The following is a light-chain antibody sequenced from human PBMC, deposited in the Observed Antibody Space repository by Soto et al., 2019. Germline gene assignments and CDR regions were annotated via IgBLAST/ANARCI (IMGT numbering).Light chain of an antibody. J-gene: IGLJ1*01. CDR1: SSDVGSYNY. V-gene: IGLV2-14*01. Sequence: QSVLTQPASVSLSPGQSITISCTGTSSDVGSYNYVSLYQLHPGKAPKLMIYEVSNRPSGVSNRFSGSKSGDTASLTISGLQAEDEADYYCSSYTTRTTLYVFGTGTKVTVL. CDR2: EVS. CDR3: SSYTTRTTLYV.